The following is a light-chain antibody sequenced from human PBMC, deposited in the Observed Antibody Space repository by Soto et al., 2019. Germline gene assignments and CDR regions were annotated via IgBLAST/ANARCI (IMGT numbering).Light chain of an antibody. CDR3: QQTYTPLT. CDR2: AAS. Sequence: DIQMTQSPSSLSASVGDRVTITCRASQSISSYLNWYQQKPGKAPKLLIHAASSLQSGVPSRFSGSGSGTDFTLTINSLQPEDFATYYCQQTYTPLTLGQGTRLESK. V-gene: IGKV1-39*01. CDR1: QSISSY. J-gene: IGKJ5*01.